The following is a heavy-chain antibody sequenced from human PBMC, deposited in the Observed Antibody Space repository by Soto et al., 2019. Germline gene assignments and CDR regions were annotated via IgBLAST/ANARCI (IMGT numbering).Heavy chain of an antibody. V-gene: IGHV3-15*01. CDR2: IKSKTDGGTT. CDR1: RLSVRSAW. J-gene: IGHJ3*02. Sequence: EVQLVKSGGGLVKPGGSLRLSCVASRLSVRSAWVSGIRQSPGKGPEWVGRIKSKTDGGTTDYATPVKGRFTISRDDSKNNLYLQMNILKTEETAHYYCTTDRLIWFGAVAFDIWGQWTKVTVSS. CDR3: TTDRLIWFGAVAFDI. D-gene: IGHD3-10*01.